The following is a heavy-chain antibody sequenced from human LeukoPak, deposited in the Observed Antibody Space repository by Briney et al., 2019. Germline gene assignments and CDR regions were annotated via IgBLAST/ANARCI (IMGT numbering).Heavy chain of an antibody. Sequence: GGSLRLSCAASGFTFSSYAMHWVRQAPGKGLEWVAVISYDGSNKYYADSVKGRFTISRDNSKNTLYLQMNSLRAEDTAVYYCAKDHNYLTSGWFYFDYWGQGTLVTVSS. J-gene: IGHJ4*02. V-gene: IGHV3-30-3*01. CDR1: GFTFSSYA. D-gene: IGHD6-19*01. CDR3: AKDHNYLTSGWFYFDY. CDR2: ISYDGSNK.